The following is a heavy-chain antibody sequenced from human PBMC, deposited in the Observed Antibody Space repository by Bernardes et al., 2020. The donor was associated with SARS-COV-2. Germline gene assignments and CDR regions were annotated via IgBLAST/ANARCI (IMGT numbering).Heavy chain of an antibody. V-gene: IGHV2-26*01. CDR1: GFSLSNARMG. CDR2: IFSNDEK. Sequence: SGPTLVKPTETLTLTCTVSGFSLSNARMGVSWIRQPPGKALEWLAHIFSNDEKSYSTSLKSRLTISKDTSKSQVVLTMTNMDPVDTATYYCARTQRYYVWGNYHHPYFDYWGQGTLVTVSS. D-gene: IGHD3-16*02. J-gene: IGHJ4*02. CDR3: ARTQRYYVWGNYHHPYFDY.